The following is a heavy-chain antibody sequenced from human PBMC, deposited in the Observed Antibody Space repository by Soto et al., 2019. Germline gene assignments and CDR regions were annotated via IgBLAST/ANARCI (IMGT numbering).Heavy chain of an antibody. Sequence: QVQLQESGPGLVKPSQTLSLTCTVSGGSISSGGYYWSWXRXXXXKGLEWIGYIYYSGSTYYNPSLKSRVTISVDTSKNQFSLKLSSVTAADTAVYYCARGRVTARLVWFDPWGQGTLVTVSS. J-gene: IGHJ5*02. V-gene: IGHV4-31*03. CDR1: GGSISSGGYY. CDR3: ARGRVTARLVWFDP. CDR2: IYYSGST. D-gene: IGHD2-21*02.